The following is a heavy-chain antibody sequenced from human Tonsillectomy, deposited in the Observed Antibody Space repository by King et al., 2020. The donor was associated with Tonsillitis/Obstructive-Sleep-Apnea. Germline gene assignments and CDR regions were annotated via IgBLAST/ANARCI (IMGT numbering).Heavy chain of an antibody. CDR1: GFTFSSYA. Sequence: VQLVESGGGLVQPGGSLRLSCAASGFTFSSYAMSWVRQAPGKGLEWVSAISGSGGSTYYADSVKGRFTISRDNSKNTLFLQMNSLRAEDTAVYYCAKGGGYYDFWSGYYYFDYWGQGTLVTVSS. V-gene: IGHV3-23*04. D-gene: IGHD3-3*01. CDR2: ISGSGGST. CDR3: AKGGGYYDFWSGYYYFDY. J-gene: IGHJ4*02.